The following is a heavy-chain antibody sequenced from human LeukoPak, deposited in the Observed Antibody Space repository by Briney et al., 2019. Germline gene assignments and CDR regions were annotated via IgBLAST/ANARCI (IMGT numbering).Heavy chain of an antibody. V-gene: IGHV4-34*01. CDR3: AREFATSYYGMDV. J-gene: IGHJ6*02. Sequence: ASETLSLTCAVYGGSFSDYYWNWIRQPPGKGLEWIGEINHTGSTNYNPSLKSRVTISVDTSKNQFSLKLSSATAADTAVYYCAREFATSYYGMDVWGQGTTVTVSS. D-gene: IGHD3-10*01. CDR1: GGSFSDYY. CDR2: INHTGST.